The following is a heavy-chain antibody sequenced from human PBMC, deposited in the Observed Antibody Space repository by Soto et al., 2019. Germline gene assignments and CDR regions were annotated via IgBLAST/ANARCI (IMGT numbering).Heavy chain of an antibody. CDR3: ARDLDYFDNSGYLHYFEF. V-gene: IGHV4-31*03. CDR1: GVSISTSGSY. J-gene: IGHJ4*02. D-gene: IGHD5-12*01. Sequence: SETLSLTCTVSGVSISTSGSYWSWIRQSPGRGLEWLGYVHHSGRTYYNPSLKSRLKMSVNTSKNQFSLSLTSVTVADTAVYYCARDLDYFDNSGYLHYFEFWGQGNLVTVSS. CDR2: VHHSGRT.